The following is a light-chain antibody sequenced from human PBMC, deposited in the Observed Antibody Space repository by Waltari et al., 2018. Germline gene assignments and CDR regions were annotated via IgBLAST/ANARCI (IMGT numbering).Light chain of an antibody. CDR2: DTS. J-gene: IGLJ3*02. V-gene: IGLV7-46*01. Sequence: QAVVTQEPSLTVSPGGTVTLTCGSSTGAVTSGHYPYWFQQKPGQAPRKLIYDTSNKHSGTPARFSGSLRGGKAALTLSGAQPEDEAEYYCLLSYSGARPYWVFGGGTKLTVL. CDR1: TGAVTSGHY. CDR3: LLSYSGARPYWV.